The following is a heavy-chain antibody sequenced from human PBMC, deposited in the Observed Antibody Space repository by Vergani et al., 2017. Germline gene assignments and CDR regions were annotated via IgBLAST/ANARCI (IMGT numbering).Heavy chain of an antibody. CDR3: ARDGVDDYVWGSFRFFIVDV. Sequence: QVQLQQWGAGLLKPSETLSLTCAVYGGSFSGYYWSWIRQPPGKGLEWIGEINHSGSTNYNPSLKSRVTISVDTSKNQFSLKLSSVTAADTAVYYCARDGVDDYVWGSFRFFIVDVWGQGTTVTVSS. J-gene: IGHJ6*02. CDR1: GGSFSGYY. CDR2: INHSGST. D-gene: IGHD3-16*01. V-gene: IGHV4-34*01.